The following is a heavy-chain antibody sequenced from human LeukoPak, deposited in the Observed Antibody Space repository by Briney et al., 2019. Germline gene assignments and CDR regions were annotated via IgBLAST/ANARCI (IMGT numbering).Heavy chain of an antibody. V-gene: IGHV4-39*07. CDR3: ARVYNWNSSGLGAPRD. Sequence: SETLSLTCTVSGASISSGNYYWTWIRQPPGEGLEWIGSIYYSGSTYYNPSLKSRVTISVDTSKNQFSLKLSSVTAADTAVYYCARVYNWNSSGLGAPRDWGRGTQVTVSS. CDR2: IYYSGST. CDR1: GASISSGNYY. J-gene: IGHJ4*02. D-gene: IGHD1-7*01.